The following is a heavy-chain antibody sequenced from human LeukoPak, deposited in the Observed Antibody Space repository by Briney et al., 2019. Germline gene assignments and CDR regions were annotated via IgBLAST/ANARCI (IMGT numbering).Heavy chain of an antibody. CDR3: ASHKDYGGYFHFDS. CDR2: IIPIFGTA. J-gene: IGHJ4*02. CDR1: GGTFSSYA. Sequence: GASVKVSCKASGGTFSSYAISWVRQAPGQGLEWMRGIIPIFGTANYAQKFQGRVTITADESTSTAYMELSSLRSEDTAVYYCASHKDYGGYFHFDSWGQGTLVTVSS. V-gene: IGHV1-69*13. D-gene: IGHD4-17*01.